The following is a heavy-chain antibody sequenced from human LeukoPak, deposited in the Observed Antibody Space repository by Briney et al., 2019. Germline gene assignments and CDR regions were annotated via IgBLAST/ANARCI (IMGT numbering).Heavy chain of an antibody. D-gene: IGHD1-26*01. V-gene: IGHV1-18*01. Sequence: GASVKVSCKASGYTFTSYGISWVRQAPGQGLEWMGWISAYNGNTNYAQKLQGRVTMTTDTSTSTAYMELRSLRSDDTAVYYCARAAWELLPYWYFDLWGRGTLVTVSS. J-gene: IGHJ2*01. CDR2: ISAYNGNT. CDR1: GYTFTSYG. CDR3: ARAAWELLPYWYFDL.